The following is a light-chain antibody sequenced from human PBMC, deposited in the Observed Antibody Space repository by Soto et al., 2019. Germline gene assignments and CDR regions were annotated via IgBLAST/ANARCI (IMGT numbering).Light chain of an antibody. CDR2: DVS. CDR1: QSINRR. CDR3: QQYNNWPLT. Sequence: DIQVTEYPHTRATSVGDRGTITCRASQSINRRLAWYQQKLGKAPKVLIYDVSSLESGVPSRFSGSGSGTVFTLTISSLQSEDFAVYYCQQYNNWPLTFGGGAKVDIK. J-gene: IGKJ4*01. V-gene: IGKV1-5*01.